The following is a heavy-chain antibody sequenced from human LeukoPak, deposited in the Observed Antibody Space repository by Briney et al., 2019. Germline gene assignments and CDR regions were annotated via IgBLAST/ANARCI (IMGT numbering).Heavy chain of an antibody. J-gene: IGHJ4*02. V-gene: IGHV3-30*18. CDR1: RFTFSTYS. Sequence: GGSLRLSCAASRFTFSTYSMTWVRQAPGKGLEWVAVISYDGSNKYYADSMKGRFTISRDNSKNTLYLQMNSLRAEDTAVYYCAKGQWLVQGSFDYWGQGTLVTVSS. CDR2: ISYDGSNK. D-gene: IGHD6-19*01. CDR3: AKGQWLVQGSFDY.